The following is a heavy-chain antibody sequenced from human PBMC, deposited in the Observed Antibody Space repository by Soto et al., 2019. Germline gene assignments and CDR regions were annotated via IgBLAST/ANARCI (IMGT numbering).Heavy chain of an antibody. D-gene: IGHD6-19*01. V-gene: IGHV3-33*01. CDR2: IWFDGSKE. CDR3: AGKDSSCSDY. CDR1: GFTFSNYG. Sequence: QVQLVESGGGVVQPGRSLRLSCAASGFTFSNYGMHWVRQAPGKGLEWVAVIWFDGSKEYYADSVKGRFTISRDNSKNTVYLQKNSRRAEDRAVYYCAGKDSSCSDYGGQGTLVTVSS. J-gene: IGHJ4*02.